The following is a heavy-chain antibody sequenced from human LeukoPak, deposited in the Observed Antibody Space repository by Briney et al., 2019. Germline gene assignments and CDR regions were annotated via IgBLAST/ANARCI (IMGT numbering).Heavy chain of an antibody. D-gene: IGHD3-10*01. CDR1: GYRFTSYA. J-gene: IGHJ4*02. CDR2: INAGNGDT. Sequence: GASVKVSCKASGYRFTSYAMHWVRQAPGQRLEWMGWINAGNGDTKYSQKFQGRVTITIDTSATTVYMELSSLRSEDTAVYYCARDSYYFGSGRFYRWGQGTLVTVSS. V-gene: IGHV1-3*01. CDR3: ARDSYYFGSGRFYR.